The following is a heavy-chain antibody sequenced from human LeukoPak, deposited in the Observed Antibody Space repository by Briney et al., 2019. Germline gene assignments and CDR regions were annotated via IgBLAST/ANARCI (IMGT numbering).Heavy chain of an antibody. D-gene: IGHD4-11*01. Sequence: SETLSLTCTVSGGSISSYYWSWIRQPPGKGLEWIGYIYYTGSTSYSPSLTGRVNISVDTSKNQFSLKLTSVTAADTAVYYCARHTTGKVMDVWGQGTTVTVSS. CDR2: IYYTGST. J-gene: IGHJ6*02. V-gene: IGHV4-59*08. CDR1: GGSISSYY. CDR3: ARHTTGKVMDV.